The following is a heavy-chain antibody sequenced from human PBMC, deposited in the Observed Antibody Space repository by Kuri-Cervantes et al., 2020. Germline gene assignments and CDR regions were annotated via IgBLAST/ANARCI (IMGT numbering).Heavy chain of an antibody. Sequence: SQTLSLTCAVYGGSFGGSYWSWIRQPPGKGLEWIGEINHSGSTNYNPSLKSRVTISVDTSKNQFSLKLSSVTAADTAVYYCARGSMGWFGESTRLDYWGQGTLVTVSS. V-gene: IGHV4-34*01. CDR1: GGSFGGSY. CDR2: INHSGST. CDR3: ARGSMGWFGESTRLDY. D-gene: IGHD3-10*01. J-gene: IGHJ4*02.